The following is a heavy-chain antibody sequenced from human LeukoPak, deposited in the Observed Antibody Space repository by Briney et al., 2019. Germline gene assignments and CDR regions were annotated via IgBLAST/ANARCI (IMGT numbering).Heavy chain of an antibody. CDR3: ARQPRSSSWYVPHWFDP. CDR1: GFTYSSYE. CDR2: ISSSGSTI. V-gene: IGHV3-48*03. J-gene: IGHJ5*02. D-gene: IGHD6-13*01. Sequence: GGSLRLSCAASGFTYSSYEMNWVRQAPGKGLEWVSYISSSGSTIYYADSVKGRFTISRDNAKNSLYLQMNSLRAEDTAVYYCARQPRSSSWYVPHWFDPWGQRTLVTVSS.